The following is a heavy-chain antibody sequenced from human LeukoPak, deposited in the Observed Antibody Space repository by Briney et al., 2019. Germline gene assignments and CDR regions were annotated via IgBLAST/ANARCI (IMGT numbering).Heavy chain of an antibody. V-gene: IGHV4-59*01. Sequence: SETLSLTCTVSGGSISSYYWSWIRQPPGKGLDWIGYIYYNGSTNYNPSLKSRVTISVDTSKNQFSLKLSSVTAADTAVYYCERGPHSSSWYQYFQHWGQGTLVTVSS. CDR1: GGSISSYY. D-gene: IGHD6-13*01. CDR2: IYYNGST. J-gene: IGHJ1*01. CDR3: ERGPHSSSWYQYFQH.